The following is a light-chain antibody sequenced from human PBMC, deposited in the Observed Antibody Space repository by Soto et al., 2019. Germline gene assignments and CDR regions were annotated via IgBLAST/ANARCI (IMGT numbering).Light chain of an antibody. CDR1: QSVSSSY. J-gene: IGKJ1*01. Sequence: EVVLTQYPGTLSLSPGERATLSCRASQSVSSSYLAWYQQKPGQAPRLLIYGASTRATGIPDRFSGSGSGTDFTLTINRVAPEDFAVYYCQQYGSSPWTFGQGTKVDIK. V-gene: IGKV3-20*01. CDR3: QQYGSSPWT. CDR2: GAS.